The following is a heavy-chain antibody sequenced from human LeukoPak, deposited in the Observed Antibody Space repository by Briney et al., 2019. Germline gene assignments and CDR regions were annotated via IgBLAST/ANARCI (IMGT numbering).Heavy chain of an antibody. CDR3: ARDKRWLQLPGLLDY. Sequence: PSETLSLTCAVYGGSFSGYYWSWLRQPPGKGLEWIGEINHSGSTNYNPSLKSRVTISVDTSKNQFSLKLSSVTAADTAVYYCARDKRWLQLPGLLDYWGQGTLVTVSS. CDR1: GGSFSGYY. CDR2: INHSGST. V-gene: IGHV4-34*01. J-gene: IGHJ4*02. D-gene: IGHD5-24*01.